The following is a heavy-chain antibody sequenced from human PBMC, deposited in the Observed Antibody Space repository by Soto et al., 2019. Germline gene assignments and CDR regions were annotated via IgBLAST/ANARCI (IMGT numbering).Heavy chain of an antibody. V-gene: IGHV3-53*01. CDR2: IYSGGST. J-gene: IGHJ4*02. CDR1: GFTVSSNY. CDR3: ARSSNSIAAAGTGFDY. Sequence: GGSLRLSCAASGFTVSSNYMSWVRQAPGKGLEWVSVIYSGGSTYYADSVKGRFTISRDNSKNTLYLQMSSLRAEDTAVYYCARSSNSIAAAGTGFDYWGQGTLVTVSS. D-gene: IGHD6-13*01.